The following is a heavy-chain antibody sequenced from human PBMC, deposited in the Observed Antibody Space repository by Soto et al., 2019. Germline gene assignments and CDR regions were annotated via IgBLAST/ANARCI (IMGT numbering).Heavy chain of an antibody. V-gene: IGHV1-8*01. Sequence: GASVKVSCKASGYTFTSYDINWVRQATGQGLEWMGWMNPNSGNIGYAQKFQGRVTMTRNTSISTAYMELSSLRSEDTAVYYCARGPSRYFDWLLHYYYMDVWGKGTTVTVSS. CDR2: MNPNSGNI. D-gene: IGHD3-9*01. CDR1: GYTFTSYD. CDR3: ARGPSRYFDWLLHYYYMDV. J-gene: IGHJ6*03.